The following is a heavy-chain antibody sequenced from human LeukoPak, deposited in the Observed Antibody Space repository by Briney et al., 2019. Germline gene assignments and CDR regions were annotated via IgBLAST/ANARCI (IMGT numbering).Heavy chain of an antibody. CDR2: IYYSGST. D-gene: IGHD3-3*01. CDR1: GGSISSGGYY. J-gene: IGHJ5*02. V-gene: IGHV4-31*03. Sequence: SETLSLTCTVSGGSISSGGYYWSWIRQHPGKGLEWIGYIYYSGSTYYNPSLKSRVTISVDTSKNQFSLKLSSVTAADTAVYYCARLSSFWSGLTRNNWFDPWGQGTLVTVSS. CDR3: ARLSSFWSGLTRNNWFDP.